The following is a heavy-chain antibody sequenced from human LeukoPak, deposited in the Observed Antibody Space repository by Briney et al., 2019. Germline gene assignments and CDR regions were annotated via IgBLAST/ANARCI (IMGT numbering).Heavy chain of an antibody. CDR3: ARTYSGYEFDF. D-gene: IGHD5-12*01. V-gene: IGHV4-31*03. J-gene: IGHJ4*02. CDR2: IYYGGST. CDR1: GGSISSGSYY. Sequence: SETLSLSCTVSGGSISSGSYYWSWIRQHPGKGLEWIGYIYYGGSTYYNPSLKSRVTISVDASKNQFSLNLSSVTAADTAVYYCARTYSGYEFDFWGQGTLVTVSS.